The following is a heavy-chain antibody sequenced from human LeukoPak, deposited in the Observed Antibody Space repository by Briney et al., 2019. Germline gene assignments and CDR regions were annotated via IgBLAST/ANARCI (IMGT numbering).Heavy chain of an antibody. Sequence: SETLSLTCAVSGGSISSGGYSWSWIRQPPGKGLEWIGYIYHSGSTYYNPSLKSRVTISVDTSKNQFSLKLSSVTAADTAVYYCARYRDSGGRLAFDIWGQGTMATVSS. CDR1: GGSISSGGYS. CDR2: IYHSGST. J-gene: IGHJ3*02. D-gene: IGHD2-15*01. CDR3: ARYRDSGGRLAFDI. V-gene: IGHV4-30-2*01.